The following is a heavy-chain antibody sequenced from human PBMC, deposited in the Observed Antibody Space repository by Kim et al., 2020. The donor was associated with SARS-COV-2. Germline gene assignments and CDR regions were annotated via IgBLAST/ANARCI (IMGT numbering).Heavy chain of an antibody. Sequence: SETLSLTCAVSGGSISSSNWWSWVRQPPGKGLEWIGEIYHSGSTNYNPSLKSRVTISVDKSKNQFSLKLSSVTAADTAVYYCAREYSSSSYYYYGMDVWGQGTTVTVSS. CDR2: IYHSGST. V-gene: IGHV4-4*02. J-gene: IGHJ6*02. CDR3: AREYSSSSYYYYGMDV. D-gene: IGHD6-6*01. CDR1: GGSISSSNW.